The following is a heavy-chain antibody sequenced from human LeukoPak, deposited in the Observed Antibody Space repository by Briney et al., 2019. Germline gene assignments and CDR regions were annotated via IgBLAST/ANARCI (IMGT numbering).Heavy chain of an antibody. CDR2: INTHNGDT. J-gene: IGHJ6*03. V-gene: IGHV1-18*01. D-gene: IGHD2-2*03. CDR1: GYTFAIFG. CDR3: ARDGYRLSGYFYYMDV. Sequence: ASVTVSCKASGYTFAIFGITWVRQAPGQGLEWMGWINTHNGDTNYAQKLQGRVTMTTDTSTSTAYMELRSLRSDDTAVYYCARDGYRLSGYFYYMDVWGKGTTVTVSS.